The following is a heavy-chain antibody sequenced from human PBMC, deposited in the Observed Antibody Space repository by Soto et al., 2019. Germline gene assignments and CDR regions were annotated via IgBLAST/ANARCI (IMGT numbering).Heavy chain of an antibody. CDR1: GYTFTGYY. Sequence: RASVKVSCKASGYTFTGYYMHWVRQAPGQGLEWMGWINPNSGGTNYAQKFQGWVTMTRDTSISTAYMELSRLRSDDTAVYYCARELVDSSNYYYYSGMDVWGRGTTVTVSS. D-gene: IGHD4-4*01. CDR2: INPNSGGT. CDR3: ARELVDSSNYYYYSGMDV. J-gene: IGHJ6*02. V-gene: IGHV1-2*04.